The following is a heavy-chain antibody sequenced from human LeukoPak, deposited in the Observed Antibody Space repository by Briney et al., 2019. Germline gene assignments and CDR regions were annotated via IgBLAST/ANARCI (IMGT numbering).Heavy chain of an antibody. Sequence: SETLSLTCAVYGGSFSGYYWSWIRQPPGKGLEWIGEINHSGSTNYNPSLKSRVTISVDTSKNQFSLKLSSVTAADTAVYYCAREEEDIVVVPAAIGWFDPWGQGTLVTVSS. CDR3: AREEEDIVVVPAAIGWFDP. CDR1: GGSFSGYY. D-gene: IGHD2-2*01. V-gene: IGHV4-34*01. J-gene: IGHJ5*02. CDR2: INHSGST.